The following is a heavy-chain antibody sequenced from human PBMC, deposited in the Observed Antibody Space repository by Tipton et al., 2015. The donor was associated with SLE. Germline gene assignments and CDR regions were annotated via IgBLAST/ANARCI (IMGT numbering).Heavy chain of an antibody. D-gene: IGHD3-3*01. CDR1: GGSTSSGGYY. Sequence: TLSLTCTVSGGSTSSGGYYWNWIRQHPGKGLEWIGHIYYSGTTKYNPSLKSRVTISVDSSKSQISLRLTSVTAADTGVYYCARDSSGMGYYWFDPWGQGTLVTVSS. CDR3: ARDSSGMGYYWFDP. CDR2: IYYSGTT. J-gene: IGHJ5*02. V-gene: IGHV4-61*08.